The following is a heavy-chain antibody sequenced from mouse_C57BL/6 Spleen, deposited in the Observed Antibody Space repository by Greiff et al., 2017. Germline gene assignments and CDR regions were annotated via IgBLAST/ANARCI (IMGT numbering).Heavy chain of an antibody. CDR2: ISDGGSYT. V-gene: IGHV5-4*01. J-gene: IGHJ2*01. D-gene: IGHD2-4*01. CDR3: ARDIYYDYYFDY. CDR1: GFTFSSYA. Sequence: EVQGVESGGGLVKPGGSLKLSCAASGFTFSSYAMSWVRQTPEKRLEWVATISDGGSYTYYPDNVKGRFTISRDNAKNNLYLQMSHLKSEDTAMYYCARDIYYDYYFDYWGQGTTLTVSS.